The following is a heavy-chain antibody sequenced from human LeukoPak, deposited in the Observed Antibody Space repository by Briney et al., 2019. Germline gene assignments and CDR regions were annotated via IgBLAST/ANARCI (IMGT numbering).Heavy chain of an antibody. V-gene: IGHV3-74*01. CDR3: ARANYYDSSGYYFDY. CDR1: GFTFDDYG. CDR2: ISSDGSST. D-gene: IGHD3-22*01. J-gene: IGHJ4*02. Sequence: PGGSLRLSCAASGFTFDDYGMSWVRHAPGKGLVWVSRISSDGSSTTYANSVRGRFTISRDNAKNTLYLQMNSLRAEDTAVYYCARANYYDSSGYYFDYWGQGTPLVTVSS.